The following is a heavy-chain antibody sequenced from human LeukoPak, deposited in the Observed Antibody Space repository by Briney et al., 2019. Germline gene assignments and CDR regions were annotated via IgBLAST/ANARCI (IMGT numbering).Heavy chain of an antibody. Sequence: SVKVSCKASGFTFTSSAMQWVRQARGQRLEWIGWTVVGSGNTNYAQKFQERVTITRDISTSTAYMELSSLRSEDTAVYYCAAVWGYDSSGYYSDYWGQGTLVTVSS. CDR1: GFTFTSSA. CDR3: AAVWGYDSSGYYSDY. CDR2: TVVGSGNT. V-gene: IGHV1-58*02. J-gene: IGHJ4*02. D-gene: IGHD3-22*01.